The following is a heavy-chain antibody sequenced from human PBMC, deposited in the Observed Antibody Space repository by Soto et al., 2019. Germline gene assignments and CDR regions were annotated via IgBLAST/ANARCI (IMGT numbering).Heavy chain of an antibody. CDR2: TSHDGRVT. J-gene: IGHJ4*02. CDR3: AREPYGDSQYFDY. CDR1: GFTFNSLS. V-gene: IGHV3-30*04. D-gene: IGHD2-21*02. Sequence: QVQLVESGGGMVQPGTSLRLSCAASGFTFNSLSLHWVRQRTDKGLEWVAVTSHDGRVTFYADFVKGRFTVSRANSKNTIYLQVNSLRAEDTAVYYCAREPYGDSQYFDYWGQGTLVTVSS.